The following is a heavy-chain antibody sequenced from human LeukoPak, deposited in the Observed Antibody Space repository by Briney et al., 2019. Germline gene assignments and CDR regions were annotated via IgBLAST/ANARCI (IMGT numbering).Heavy chain of an antibody. Sequence: SGGSLRLSCSASGYTFSSYWTHWVRQAPGKGLVWVSRINSDGSSTSYADSVKGRFTISRDNAKNTLYLQMNSLRAEDTAVYYCARGGAAMAYYWGQGTLVTVSS. CDR1: GYTFSSYW. CDR3: ARGGAAMAYY. CDR2: INSDGSST. V-gene: IGHV3-74*01. J-gene: IGHJ4*02. D-gene: IGHD5-18*01.